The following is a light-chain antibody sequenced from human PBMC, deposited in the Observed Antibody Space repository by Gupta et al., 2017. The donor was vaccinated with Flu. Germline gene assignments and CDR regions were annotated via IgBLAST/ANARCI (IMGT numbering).Light chain of an antibody. CDR2: WAS. CDR1: QSVLYSSNNKNY. Sequence: DIVMTQSPHSLAVSLRARATLNCKSSQSVLYSSNNKNYLAWYQQKPGQPPKLLIYWASTRESGVPDRFSGSGSGTDFTLTISSLQAEDVAVYYCQQYYSTSLTFGGGTKVEIK. CDR3: QQYYSTSLT. V-gene: IGKV4-1*01. J-gene: IGKJ4*01.